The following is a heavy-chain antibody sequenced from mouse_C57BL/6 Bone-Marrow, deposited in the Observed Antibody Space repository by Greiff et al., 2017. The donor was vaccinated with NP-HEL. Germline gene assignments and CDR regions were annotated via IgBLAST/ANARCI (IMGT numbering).Heavy chain of an antibody. CDR3: ARGTTVRDYYAMDY. CDR2: IYPRDGRT. Sequence: VQVVESGPELVKPGASVKLSCKASGYTLTSYDINWVKQRPGQGLEWIGWIYPRDGRTKYNEKFKGKATLTVDTSSSTAYMELHSLTSEDAAVYFWARGTTVRDYYAMDYWGQGTSVTVSS. V-gene: IGHV1-85*01. J-gene: IGHJ4*01. CDR1: GYTLTSYD. D-gene: IGHD1-1*01.